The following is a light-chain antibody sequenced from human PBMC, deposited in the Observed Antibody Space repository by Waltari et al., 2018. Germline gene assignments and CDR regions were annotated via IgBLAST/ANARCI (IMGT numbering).Light chain of an antibody. Sequence: QSVLTQPPSASGTPGQRVTISCSGGATNIGVNFVYWYRQLPGTAPKLLLYKNDQRPSGGPDRIAGSKSGTSASLVISGLRSEDEADYYCAAWDDRRYTVMFGGGTKLTVL. V-gene: IGLV1-47*01. CDR1: ATNIGVNF. CDR2: KND. CDR3: AAWDDRRYTVM. J-gene: IGLJ3*02.